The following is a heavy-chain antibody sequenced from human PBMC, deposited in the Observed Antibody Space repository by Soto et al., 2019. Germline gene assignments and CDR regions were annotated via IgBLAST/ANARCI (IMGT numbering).Heavy chain of an antibody. CDR1: GGTFSSYA. V-gene: IGHV1-69*13. J-gene: IGHJ3*02. Sequence: RASVKVSCKASGGTFSSYAISWVRQAPGQGLEWMGGIIPIFGTANYAQKFQGRVTITADESTSTAYMELSSLRSEDTAVYYCARLTEDCGGDLPPGAFDIWGQGTMVTVSS. CDR2: IIPIFGTA. D-gene: IGHD2-21*02. CDR3: ARLTEDCGGDLPPGAFDI.